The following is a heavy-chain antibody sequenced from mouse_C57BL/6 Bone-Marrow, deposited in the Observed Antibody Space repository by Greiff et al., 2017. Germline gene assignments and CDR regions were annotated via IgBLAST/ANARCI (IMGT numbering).Heavy chain of an antibody. V-gene: IGHV5-4*01. CDR1: GFTFSSYA. CDR3: AREYVPFAY. CDR2: ISDGGSYT. D-gene: IGHD2-14*01. Sequence: EVMLVESGGGLVKPGGSLKLSCAASGFTFSSYAMSWVRQTPEKRLEWVATISDGGSYTYYPDNVKGRFTISRDNAKNNLYLQMSHLKSEDTAMYYCAREYVPFAYWGQGTLVTVSA. J-gene: IGHJ3*01.